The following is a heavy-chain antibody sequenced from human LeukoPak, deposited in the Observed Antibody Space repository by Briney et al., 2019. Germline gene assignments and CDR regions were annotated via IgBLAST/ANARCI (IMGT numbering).Heavy chain of an antibody. CDR2: IKEDGSWK. D-gene: IGHD6-19*01. CDR1: GFTFSSSW. J-gene: IGHJ4*02. V-gene: IGHV3-7*01. CDR3: ARDRGWYHADS. Sequence: PGGSLRLSCAASGFTFSSSWMGWAPQAPGKGLEWVANIKEDGSWKHYAVSVQGRFTISRDNAKNSLYLQMNSLRAEDTAVYYCARDRGWYHADSWGQGTLVTVSS.